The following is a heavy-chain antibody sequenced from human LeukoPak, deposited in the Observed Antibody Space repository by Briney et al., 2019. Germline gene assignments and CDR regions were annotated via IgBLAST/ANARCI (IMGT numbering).Heavy chain of an antibody. CDR1: GLTFDDYA. J-gene: IGHJ4*02. CDR3: AKGKYSSGWFPFDS. CDR2: KNGDGGST. V-gene: IGHV3-43*02. D-gene: IGHD6-19*01. Sequence: GGSLRLSCVASGLTFDDYAMHWVRQTPGKGLEWVSLKNGDGGSTYYADSVKGRFTISRDNSKNSLYLQMNSLRNEDTALYYCAKGKYSSGWFPFDSWGQGTPVTVSS.